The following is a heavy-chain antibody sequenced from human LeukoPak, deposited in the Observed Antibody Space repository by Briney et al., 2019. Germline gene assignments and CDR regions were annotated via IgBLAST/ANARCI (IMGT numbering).Heavy chain of an antibody. J-gene: IGHJ3*01. CDR1: GFTFSNYW. CDR2: IKQEGSER. Sequence: GGSLRLSCAASGFTFSNYWMSWVRQAPGKGREWVANIKQEGSERYYVDSVKGRFTISKDNAKNSLYLQMNSLRAEDMASYYVAKGMTAMAPLDAFDVWGQGTLVTVSS. V-gene: IGHV3-7*03. CDR3: AKGMTAMAPLDAFDV. D-gene: IGHD5-18*01.